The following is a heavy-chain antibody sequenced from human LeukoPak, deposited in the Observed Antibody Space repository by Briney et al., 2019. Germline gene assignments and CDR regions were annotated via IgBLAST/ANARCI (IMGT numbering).Heavy chain of an antibody. Sequence: GGSLRLSCAASGFTFDDYAMHWVRQAPGKGLEWVSGISWNSNDIGYADSVKGRFTISRDNAKNSLYLQMNSLRAEDTAVYYCAKDPGCSSTSCYDVDPWGQGTLVTVSS. CDR3: AKDPGCSSTSCYDVDP. J-gene: IGHJ5*02. V-gene: IGHV3-9*01. CDR1: GFTFDDYA. D-gene: IGHD2-2*01. CDR2: ISWNSNDI.